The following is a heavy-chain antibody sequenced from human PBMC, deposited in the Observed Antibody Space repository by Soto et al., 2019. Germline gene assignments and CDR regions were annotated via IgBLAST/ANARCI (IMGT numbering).Heavy chain of an antibody. D-gene: IGHD2-2*01. CDR1: GYTFTSYS. CDR3: ARSYIVVVPAASDLGAFDI. CDR2: INTGNGNT. Sequence: GASVNVSCKSSGYTFTSYSIHWGRQAPGQRLECMGWINTGNGNTKYSQKFQGRVTITRDTSASTAYMELSSLRSEDTAVYYCARSYIVVVPAASDLGAFDIWGQGTMVTVSS. J-gene: IGHJ3*02. V-gene: IGHV1-3*04.